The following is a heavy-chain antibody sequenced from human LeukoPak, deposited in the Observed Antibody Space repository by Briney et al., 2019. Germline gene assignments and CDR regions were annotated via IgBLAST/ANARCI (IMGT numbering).Heavy chain of an antibody. J-gene: IGHJ3*02. V-gene: IGHV3-23*01. CDR2: ISGSGDST. CDR1: GFTFSGFA. CDR3: AKDLRNYGDYRDAFDI. Sequence: GGSLRLSCTASGFTFSGFAMTWVRQAPGKGLEWVSGISGSGDSTYYADSVKGRFTISRDNSKNTLYLQMNSLRAEDTAVYYCAKDLRNYGDYRDAFDIWGQGTMVTVSS. D-gene: IGHD4-17*01.